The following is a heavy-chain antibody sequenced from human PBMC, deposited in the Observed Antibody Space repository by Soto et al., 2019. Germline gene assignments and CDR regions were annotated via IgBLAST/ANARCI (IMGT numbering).Heavy chain of an antibody. Sequence: PGGSLRLSCAASGFIFTSYAMHWVRQAPGKGLEWVAVISFDGSNQYYADSVKGRFTISRDNSKNTLYLQMNSLRAEDTAVYYCARSPPYDSSGYYYLRFDYWGQGTLVNVSS. CDR2: ISFDGSNQ. V-gene: IGHV3-30-3*01. CDR3: ARSPPYDSSGYYYLRFDY. D-gene: IGHD3-22*01. CDR1: GFIFTSYA. J-gene: IGHJ4*02.